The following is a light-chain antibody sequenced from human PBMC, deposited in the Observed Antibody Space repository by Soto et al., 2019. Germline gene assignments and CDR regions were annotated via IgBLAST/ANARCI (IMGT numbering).Light chain of an antibody. J-gene: IGKJ1*01. Sequence: EIVLTQSPGTLSLSPGESATLSCRASQSVSSRSLAWYQQKPGQAPRLLVYGASTRATGCPDRFSGSGSGTDFTLTINRLEPEDFAVYYCQQYAGSPETFGQGTKVDIK. V-gene: IGKV3-20*01. CDR3: QQYAGSPET. CDR1: QSVSSRS. CDR2: GAS.